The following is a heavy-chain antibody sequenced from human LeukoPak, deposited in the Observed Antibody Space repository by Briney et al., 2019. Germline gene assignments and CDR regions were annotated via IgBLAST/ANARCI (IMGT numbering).Heavy chain of an antibody. D-gene: IGHD3-10*01. CDR1: GGSISRGGYS. Sequence: PSETLSLTCAVSGGSISRGGYSWSWLRQPPGKALEWIGYIYYTGKTYYNPSLEGRVTILVDTSRNHFSVKLTSVTAADTAVYYCARSQNYYGSGDYWSQGTLVTVSS. J-gene: IGHJ4*02. CDR3: ARSQNYYGSGDY. V-gene: IGHV4-61*03. CDR2: IYYTGKT.